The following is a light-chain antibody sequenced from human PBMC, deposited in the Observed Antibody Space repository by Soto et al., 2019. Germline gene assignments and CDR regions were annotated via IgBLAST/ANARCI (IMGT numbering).Light chain of an antibody. J-gene: IGKJ5*01. CDR2: CAS. CDR3: QQYKSDPST. V-gene: IGKV1-9*01. CDR1: QGISIS. Sequence: IQLTQSPSSLSASVGDRVTITCRDSQGISISXGWYQQKPGKAPKLLICCASTLQRGGPSRLSGSGSGTEFTLTISSLQPDDFANYYCQQYKSDPSTFGHGTRLEIK.